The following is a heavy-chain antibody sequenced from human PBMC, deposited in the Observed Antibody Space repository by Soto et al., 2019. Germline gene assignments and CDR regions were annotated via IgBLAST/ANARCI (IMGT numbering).Heavy chain of an antibody. CDR1: GGSFSGYY. CDR3: ARGPMRRHGYYYGSGSYSGFDP. CDR2: INHSGST. V-gene: IGHV4-34*01. D-gene: IGHD3-10*01. J-gene: IGHJ5*02. Sequence: SETLSLTCAVYGGSFSGYYWSWIRQPPGKGLEWIGEINHSGSTNYNPSLKSRVTISVDTSKNQFSLKLSSVTAADTAVYYCARGPMRRHGYYYGSGSYSGFDPWGQGTLVTVSS.